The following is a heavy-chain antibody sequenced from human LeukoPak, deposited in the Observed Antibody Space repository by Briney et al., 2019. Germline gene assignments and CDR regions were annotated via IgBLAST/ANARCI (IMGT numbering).Heavy chain of an antibody. CDR1: GFTFSSYG. CDR2: ISYDGSNK. CDR3: AKDWRSSSGCLDY. D-gene: IGHD6-19*01. J-gene: IGHJ4*02. Sequence: GRSLRLSCAASGFTFSSYGMHWVRQAPGKGLEWVAVISYDGSNKYYADSVKGRFTISRDNSKNTLYLQMNSLRAEDTAVYYCAKDWRSSSGCLDYWGQGTLVTVSS. V-gene: IGHV3-30*18.